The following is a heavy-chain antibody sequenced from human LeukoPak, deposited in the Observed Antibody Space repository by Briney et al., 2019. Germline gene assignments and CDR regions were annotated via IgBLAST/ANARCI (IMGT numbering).Heavy chain of an antibody. J-gene: IGHJ4*02. CDR3: ARVGWSGDIIQYYFDY. CDR1: GFTFSDYY. Sequence: GGSLRLSCAASGFTFSDYYMSWLRQAPGKGLEWVSYISSSSSYTNYADSVKGRFTISRDNAKNSLYLQMNSLRAEGTAVYYCARVGWSGDIIQYYFDYWGQGTLVTVSS. V-gene: IGHV3-11*06. D-gene: IGHD2-15*01. CDR2: ISSSSSYT.